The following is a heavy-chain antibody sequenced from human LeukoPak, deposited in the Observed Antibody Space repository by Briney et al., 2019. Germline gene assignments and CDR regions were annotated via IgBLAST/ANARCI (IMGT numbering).Heavy chain of an antibody. CDR3: ARVGSSWYWDDY. Sequence: SETLSLTCAVSDYSVTSAYYWGWIRQFPGKGLEWIGSIFHGETTYYNPSLESRVTISVDPSKNQFSLRLTSVTAADTAVYYCARVGSSWYWDDYWGQGTLATVSS. CDR2: IFHGETT. J-gene: IGHJ4*02. CDR1: DYSVTSAYY. V-gene: IGHV4-38-2*01. D-gene: IGHD6-13*01.